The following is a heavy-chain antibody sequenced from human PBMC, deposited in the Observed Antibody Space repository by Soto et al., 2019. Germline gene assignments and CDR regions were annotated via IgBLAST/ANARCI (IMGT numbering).Heavy chain of an antibody. V-gene: IGHV3-53*04. CDR2: IYSGGST. J-gene: IGHJ4*02. CDR1: GFTVSSNY. D-gene: IGHD3-22*01. Sequence: GGSLRLSCAASGFTVSSNYMSWVRQAPGKGLEWVSVIYSGGSTYYADSVKGRFSISRHKSKNTLYLQMNSLRAEDTAVYYCARAGSSGYYDYYFDYWGQGTLVTVSS. CDR3: ARAGSSGYYDYYFDY.